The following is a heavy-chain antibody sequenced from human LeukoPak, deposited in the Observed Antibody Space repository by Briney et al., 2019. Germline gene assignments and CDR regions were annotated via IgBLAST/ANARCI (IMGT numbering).Heavy chain of an antibody. CDR3: AELGIMIGGV. D-gene: IGHD3-16*01. CDR1: GFTFSSYE. J-gene: IGHJ6*04. Sequence: GGSLRLSCAASGFTFSSYEMNWVRQAPGKGLEWVSYISSSGSTIYYADSVKGRFTISRHNAKNSLYLQMNSLRAEDTAVYYCAELGIMIGGVWGKGTTVTISS. CDR2: ISSSGSTI. V-gene: IGHV3-48*03.